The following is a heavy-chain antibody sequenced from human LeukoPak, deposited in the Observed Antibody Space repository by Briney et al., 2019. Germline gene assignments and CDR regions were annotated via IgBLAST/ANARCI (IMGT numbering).Heavy chain of an antibody. CDR2: IYYSGST. J-gene: IGHJ4*02. V-gene: IGHV4-59*01. CDR1: GGSISSYY. D-gene: IGHD4-17*01. Sequence: SETLSLTCTVSGGSISSYYWNWIRQPPGKGLEWIGYIYYSGSTNYNPSLKSRVTISVDTSKNQFSLKVSSVTAADTAVYYCARDYSGYGDRFDYWGQGALVTVSS. CDR3: ARDYSGYGDRFDY.